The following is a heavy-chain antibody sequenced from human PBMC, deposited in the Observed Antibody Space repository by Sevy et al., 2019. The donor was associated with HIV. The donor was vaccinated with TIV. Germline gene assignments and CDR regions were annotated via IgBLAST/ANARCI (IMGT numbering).Heavy chain of an antibody. Sequence: GGSLRLSCAASGFTFSSYAMNWVRQAPGKGLEWVSGISGSGGSGDKTNYADSVKGRFTISRDDSKNALYLQLNSLRAEDTAIYYCARKYDSSGYFDYWGQGTLVTVSS. J-gene: IGHJ4*02. CDR2: ISGSGGSGDKT. D-gene: IGHD3-22*01. CDR3: ARKYDSSGYFDY. V-gene: IGHV3-23*01. CDR1: GFTFSSYA.